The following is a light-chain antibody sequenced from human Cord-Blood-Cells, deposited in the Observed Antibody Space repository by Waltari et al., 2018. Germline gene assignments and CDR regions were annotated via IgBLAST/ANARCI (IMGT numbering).Light chain of an antibody. J-gene: IGLJ1*01. CDR1: SSDVGGYNY. V-gene: IGLV2-14*01. Sequence: QSALTQPASVSGSPGQSITISCTGTSSDVGGYNYVSWYQQHPGKAPKLMIYEVSNRPSGGSNRFSGSKSSNTASRTNSGLQAEDEADYYCSSYTSSSTLVFGTGTKVTVL. CDR2: EVS. CDR3: SSYTSSSTLV.